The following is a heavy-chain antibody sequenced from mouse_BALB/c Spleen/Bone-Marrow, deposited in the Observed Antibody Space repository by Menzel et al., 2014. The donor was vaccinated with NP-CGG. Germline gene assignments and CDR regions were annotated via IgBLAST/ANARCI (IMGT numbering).Heavy chain of an antibody. Sequence: QVQLKDSGAELVKPGASVKLSCKASGYTFTNYYMYWVKQRPEQGLEWIGKINPSNGGPNFNQKFKSKATLTVDTSSSTACMQPSSLAADDSAVYYCTRARPWCFAYWGQGTPVTVSA. D-gene: IGHD1-1*02. CDR2: INPSNGGP. J-gene: IGHJ3*01. CDR3: TRARPWCFAY. CDR1: GYTFTNYY. V-gene: IGHV1-53*01.